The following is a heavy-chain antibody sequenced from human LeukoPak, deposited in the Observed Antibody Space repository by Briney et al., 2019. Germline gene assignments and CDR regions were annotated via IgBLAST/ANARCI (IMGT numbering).Heavy chain of an antibody. Sequence: PGRSLRLSCAASGFTFSTYGIHWVRQAPGKGLEWVAVIWHDGSNKYYADSVKGRFTISRDNSKNTLYLQMNSLRAEDTAVYFLARAVGPYDYWGQGTRVTVPS. CDR3: ARAVGPYDY. V-gene: IGHV3-33*01. CDR1: GFTFSTYG. CDR2: IWHDGSNK. J-gene: IGHJ4*02.